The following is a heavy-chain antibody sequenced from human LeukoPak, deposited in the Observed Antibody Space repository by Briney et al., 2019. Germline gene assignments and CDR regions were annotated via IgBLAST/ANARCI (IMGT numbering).Heavy chain of an antibody. V-gene: IGHV3-48*04. CDR3: ARRAAHDY. CDR2: ITNRGSTI. J-gene: IGHJ4*02. CDR1: GFTFSSYA. D-gene: IGHD6-13*01. Sequence: GGSLRLSCAASGFTFSSYAMSWVRQAPGKGLEWISYITNRGSTIFYTDSVKGRFTISRDNARNSLYLQMNSLRAEDTAVYYCARRAAHDYWGQGTLVTVSS.